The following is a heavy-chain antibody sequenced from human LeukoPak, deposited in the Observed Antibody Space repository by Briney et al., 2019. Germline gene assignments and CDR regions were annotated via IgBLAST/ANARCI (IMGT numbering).Heavy chain of an antibody. J-gene: IGHJ5*02. CDR1: GYSFTSYW. Sequence: GASLKISFKGSGYSFTSYWISWGRPMPGKGLEWMGRIDPSDSYTNYSPSFQGHVTISADKSISTAYLQWSSLKASDTAMYYCARRLSYGSGSLYWFDPWGQGTLVTVSS. V-gene: IGHV5-10-1*01. D-gene: IGHD3-10*01. CDR3: ARRLSYGSGSLYWFDP. CDR2: IDPSDSYT.